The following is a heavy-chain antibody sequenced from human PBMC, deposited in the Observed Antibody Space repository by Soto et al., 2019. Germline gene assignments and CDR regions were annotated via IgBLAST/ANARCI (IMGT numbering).Heavy chain of an antibody. CDR2: IYSGGNT. D-gene: IGHD3-10*01. V-gene: IGHV3-66*01. Sequence: GGSLRLSCAASGFPVNNNYMSWVRQAPGKGLEWVSVIYSGGNTYYADSVKDRFTISRDNSKNTISLQMNSLRAEDTAVYYCARDSLGVDYWGQGTLVTVSS. CDR1: GFPVNNNY. CDR3: ARDSLGVDY. J-gene: IGHJ4*02.